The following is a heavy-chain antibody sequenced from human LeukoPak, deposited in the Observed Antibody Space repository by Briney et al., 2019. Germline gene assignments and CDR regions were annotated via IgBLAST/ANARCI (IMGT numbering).Heavy chain of an antibody. J-gene: IGHJ4*02. CDR2: ISGSGGST. D-gene: IGHD6-19*01. CDR1: GFTFSSYA. V-gene: IGHV3-23*01. CDR3: ARGSGWLYYFDY. Sequence: GGSLRLSCAASGFTFSSYAMSWVRQAPGKGLEWVSAISGSGGSTYYADSVKGRFTISRDNSKNTLYLQMNSLRAEDTAVYFCARGSGWLYYFDYWGQGTLVTVSS.